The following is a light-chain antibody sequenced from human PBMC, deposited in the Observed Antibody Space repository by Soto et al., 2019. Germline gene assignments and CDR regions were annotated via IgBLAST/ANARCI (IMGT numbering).Light chain of an antibody. J-gene: IGKJ1*01. CDR1: QSISSW. V-gene: IGKV1-5*01. Sequence: GDRVTITCRASQSISSWLAWYQQKPGKAPKFLIYDASNLESGVPSRFSGSGSGTEFTLTISSLQPDDFATYYRQQYNSYSTFGQGTKVDIK. CDR3: QQYNSYST. CDR2: DAS.